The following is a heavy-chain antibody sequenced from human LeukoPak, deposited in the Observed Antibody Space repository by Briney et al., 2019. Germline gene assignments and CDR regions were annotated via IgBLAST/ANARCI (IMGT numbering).Heavy chain of an antibody. J-gene: IGHJ4*02. CDR1: GYTFTSYY. D-gene: IGHD2-21*02. V-gene: IGHV1-46*01. Sequence: ASVKVSCKASGYTFTSYYMHWVRQAPGQGLEWMGIINPSGGSTSYAQKFQGRVTMTRDTSTSTVNMELSSLRSEDTAVYYCAREARCGGDCYYFDYWGQGTLVTVSS. CDR2: INPSGGST. CDR3: AREARCGGDCYYFDY.